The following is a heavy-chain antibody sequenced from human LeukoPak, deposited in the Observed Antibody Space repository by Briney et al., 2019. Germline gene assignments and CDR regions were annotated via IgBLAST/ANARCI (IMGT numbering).Heavy chain of an antibody. V-gene: IGHV3-23*01. Sequence: GGTLRLSCAASGFTFSSYAMSWVRQAPGKGLEWVSAISGSGGSTYYADSVKGRFTISRDNSKNTLYLQMNSLRAEDTAVYYCAKDGASSGYYFIDYWGQGTLVTVSS. CDR2: ISGSGGST. D-gene: IGHD3-22*01. CDR1: GFTFSSYA. J-gene: IGHJ4*02. CDR3: AKDGASSGYYFIDY.